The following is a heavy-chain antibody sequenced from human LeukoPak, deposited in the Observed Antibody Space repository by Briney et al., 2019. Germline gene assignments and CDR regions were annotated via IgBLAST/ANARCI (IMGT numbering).Heavy chain of an antibody. Sequence: GGSLRLSCAASGFILSNYAMNWVRRAPGKGLEWVSSIRGNGNDMNYGDSVKGRFTISRDNTRNSLYLQMDSLRVEDTAIYYCVRIPNGANFPNWFDPWGQGTLVTVSS. D-gene: IGHD4/OR15-4a*01. V-gene: IGHV3-21*01. CDR2: IRGNGNDM. J-gene: IGHJ5*02. CDR3: VRIPNGANFPNWFDP. CDR1: GFILSNYA.